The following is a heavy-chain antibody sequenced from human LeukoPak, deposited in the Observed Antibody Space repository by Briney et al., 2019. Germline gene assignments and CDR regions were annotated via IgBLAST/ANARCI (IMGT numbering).Heavy chain of an antibody. D-gene: IGHD6-13*01. Sequence: PGGSLRLSCAASGFTFSSYSMHWVRQAPGKGLEWVAVISYDGSNKYYADSVKGRFTISRDNSKNTLYLQMNSLRAEDTAVYYCAKAHGVKQQLVPLDYWGQGTLVTVSS. CDR3: AKAHGVKQQLVPLDY. J-gene: IGHJ4*02. V-gene: IGHV3-30*18. CDR1: GFTFSSYS. CDR2: ISYDGSNK.